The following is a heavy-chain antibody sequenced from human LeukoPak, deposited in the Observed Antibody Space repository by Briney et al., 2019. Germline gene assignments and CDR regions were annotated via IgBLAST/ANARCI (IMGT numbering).Heavy chain of an antibody. D-gene: IGHD3-22*01. CDR2: IWYDGSNK. Sequence: PGGSLRLSCAASGFTFSSYAMSWVRQAPGKGLEWVAVIWYDGSNKYYADSVKGRFTISRDNSKNTLYLQMSSLRAEDTAVYYCARDKPPPYYYDSSGIFDYWGQGTLVTVSS. CDR3: ARDKPPPYYYDSSGIFDY. V-gene: IGHV3-33*08. J-gene: IGHJ4*02. CDR1: GFTFSSYA.